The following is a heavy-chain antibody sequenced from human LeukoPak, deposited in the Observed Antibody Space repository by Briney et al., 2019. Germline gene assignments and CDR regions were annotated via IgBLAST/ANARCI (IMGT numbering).Heavy chain of an antibody. D-gene: IGHD5-24*01. V-gene: IGHV3-48*03. J-gene: IGHJ3*02. CDR3: ARELGELIKGFNYGAFDI. CDR1: GFTFSSYG. Sequence: PGGSLRLSCAAAGFTFSSYGMNWVRQAPGKGLEWVSYNSSSGTSIYYAESVQGRFTISRDNSKNSLYLQMNSLSAEDTAVYYCARELGELIKGFNYGAFDIWGQGTMVTVSS. CDR2: NSSSGTSI.